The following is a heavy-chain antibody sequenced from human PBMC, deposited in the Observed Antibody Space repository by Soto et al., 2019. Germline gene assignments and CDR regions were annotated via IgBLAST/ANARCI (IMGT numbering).Heavy chain of an antibody. J-gene: IGHJ4*02. CDR1: GFTFSSCG. V-gene: IGHV3-30*18. D-gene: IGHD2-15*01. CDR2: ISYDGSNK. CDR3: AKESLGYCSGGSCDIPDFDY. Sequence: PGGSLRLSCAASGFTFSSCGMHWVRQAPGKGLEWVAVISYDGSNKYYADSVKGRFTISRDNSKNTLYLQMNSLRAEDTAVYYCAKESLGYCSGGSCDIPDFDYWGQGTLVTISS.